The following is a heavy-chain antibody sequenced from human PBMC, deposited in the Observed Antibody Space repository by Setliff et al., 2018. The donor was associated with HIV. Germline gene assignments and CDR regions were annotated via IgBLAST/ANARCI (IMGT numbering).Heavy chain of an antibody. CDR2: IYSSGST. D-gene: IGHD3-10*01. J-gene: IGHJ3*02. Sequence: PSETLSLTCTVSGGSISSGSYYWSWIRQPAGKGLEWIGHIYSSGSTNYNPSLKSRVTISADTSKNQFSLNLSSVTAADTAVYFCARQKRGVDAFDIWGQGTMVTVSS. V-gene: IGHV4-61*09. CDR1: GGSISSGSYY. CDR3: ARQKRGVDAFDI.